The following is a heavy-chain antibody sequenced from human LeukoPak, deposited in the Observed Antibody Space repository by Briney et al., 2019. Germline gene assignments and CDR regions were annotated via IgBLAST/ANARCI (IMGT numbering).Heavy chain of an antibody. CDR2: ISGSGGST. V-gene: IGHV3-23*01. CDR1: GFTFSSYA. J-gene: IGHJ4*02. D-gene: IGHD3-22*01. Sequence: GGSLRLSCAASGFTFSSYAMSWVRQAPGKGLEWVSAISGSGGSTYYADSVKGRFTIPRDNSKNTLYLQMNSLRAEDTAVYYCAKASYYDGDPFDYWGQGTQVTVSS. CDR3: AKASYYDGDPFDY.